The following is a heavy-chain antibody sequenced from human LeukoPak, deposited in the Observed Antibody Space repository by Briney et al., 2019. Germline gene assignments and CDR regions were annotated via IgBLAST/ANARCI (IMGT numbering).Heavy chain of an antibody. D-gene: IGHD2-15*01. CDR1: GGSFSGYY. J-gene: IGHJ4*02. CDR3: ARGSPASDIVVVVAAIGFDY. Sequence: PSETLSLTCAVYGGSFSGYYWSWIRQPPGKGLEWIGEINHSGSTNYNPSLKSRVTISVDTSKNQFSLKLSSVTAADTAVYYCARGSPASDIVVVVAAIGFDYWGQGTLVTVSS. V-gene: IGHV4-34*01. CDR2: INHSGST.